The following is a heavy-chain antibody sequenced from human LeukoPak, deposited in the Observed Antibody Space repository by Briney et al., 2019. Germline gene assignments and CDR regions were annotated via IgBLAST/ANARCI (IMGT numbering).Heavy chain of an antibody. V-gene: IGHV4-34*01. CDR1: GGSFSGYY. Sequence: SETLSLTCAVYGGSFSGYYWSWIRQPPGKGLEWIGEINYSGSTNYNPSLKSRVTILVDTSKKQFSLKLTSVTAADTAVYYCARGFSDDVWGSYRSSPSGYYMGVWGKGTTVTVSS. D-gene: IGHD3-16*02. CDR2: INYSGST. CDR3: ARGFSDDVWGSYRSSPSGYYMGV. J-gene: IGHJ6*03.